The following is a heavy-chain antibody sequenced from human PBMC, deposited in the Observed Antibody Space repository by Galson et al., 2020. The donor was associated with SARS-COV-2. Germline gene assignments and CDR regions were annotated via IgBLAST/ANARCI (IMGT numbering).Heavy chain of an antibody. Sequence: GESLKISCSASGFIFSDYAMHWVRQAPGKGLEYVSAMSSNGETSFYADSVSGRFTMSRDNSKNMFYLQMTALRLEDTASYYCLSFSSTRQNHWGQGTLVTVSS. V-gene: IGHV3-64D*06. J-gene: IGHJ5*02. D-gene: IGHD2-2*01. CDR2: MSSNGETS. CDR3: LSFSSTRQNH. CDR1: GFIFSDYA.